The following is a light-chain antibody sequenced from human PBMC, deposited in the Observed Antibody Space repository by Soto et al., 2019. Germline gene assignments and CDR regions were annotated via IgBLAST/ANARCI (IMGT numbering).Light chain of an antibody. Sequence: EIVMTQSPATLSVSPGERATRSCRASQSVSSNLAWYQQKPGQAPRLLIYGASTRATGIPARFSGSGSGTEFTLTISSLQSEDFAVYYCQHYNNWPPITFGQGTRLEIK. CDR2: GAS. CDR1: QSVSSN. CDR3: QHYNNWPPIT. J-gene: IGKJ5*01. V-gene: IGKV3-15*01.